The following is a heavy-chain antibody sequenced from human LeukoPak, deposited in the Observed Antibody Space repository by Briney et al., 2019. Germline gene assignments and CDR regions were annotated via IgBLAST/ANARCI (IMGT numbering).Heavy chain of an antibody. CDR2: INHSGST. CDR3: ARGFRGRFVLSSGQRAFDI. D-gene: IGHD3-22*01. Sequence: PSGTLSLTCAVYGGSFSGYYWSWIRQPPGKGLEWIGEINHSGSTNYNPSLKSRVTISVDTSKNQFSLKLSSVTAADTAVYYCARGFRGRFVLSSGQRAFDIWGQGTMVTVSS. J-gene: IGHJ3*02. V-gene: IGHV4-34*01. CDR1: GGSFSGYY.